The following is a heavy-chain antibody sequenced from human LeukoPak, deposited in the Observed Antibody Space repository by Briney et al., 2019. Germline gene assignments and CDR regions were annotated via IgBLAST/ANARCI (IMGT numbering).Heavy chain of an antibody. CDR2: INHSGST. J-gene: IGHJ4*02. Sequence: SETLSLTCAVYGGSFSGYYWSWIRQPPGKGLEWIGEINHSGSTSYNPSLKSRVTISVDTSKNQFSLKLSSVTAADTAVYYCARGTWSSSIDYWGQGTLVTVSS. CDR3: ARGTWSSSIDY. V-gene: IGHV4-34*01. D-gene: IGHD6-6*01. CDR1: GGSFSGYY.